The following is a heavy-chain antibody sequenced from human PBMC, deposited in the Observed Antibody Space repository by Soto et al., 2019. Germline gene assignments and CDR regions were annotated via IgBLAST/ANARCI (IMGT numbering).Heavy chain of an antibody. CDR2: IYYSGST. CDR1: GGSISSTSYF. D-gene: IGHD1-26*01. J-gene: IGHJ5*02. Sequence: QLQLQESGPGLVKPSETLSLTCSVSGGSISSTSYFWDWIRQPPGKGLEWIGSIYYSGSTDYNPALQGRVTMSFDTSKNPFSLTLTSTTAADAAVYYCARRDSGTPLHGFDPWGQGTLVTVSS. CDR3: ARRDSGTPLHGFDP. V-gene: IGHV4-39*01.